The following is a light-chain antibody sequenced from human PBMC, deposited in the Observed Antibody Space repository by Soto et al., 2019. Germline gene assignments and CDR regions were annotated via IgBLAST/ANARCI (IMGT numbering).Light chain of an antibody. V-gene: IGKV3-20*01. CDR2: GAS. J-gene: IGKJ2*01. CDR3: QQYGSSSS. CDR1: QNISSNN. Sequence: EIVLTQSPGTLSLSPGERATLSCRASQNISSNNLAWYQQKPGQAPRLLIYGASRRATGTPDRFSGSGSGTDFTLTITRLEPEDFAVFYCQQYGSSSSFGQGTTLEI.